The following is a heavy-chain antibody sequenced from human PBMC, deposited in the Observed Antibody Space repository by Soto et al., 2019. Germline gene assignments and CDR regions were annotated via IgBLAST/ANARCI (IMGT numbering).Heavy chain of an antibody. CDR2: IYYSGST. V-gene: IGHV4-31*03. J-gene: IGHJ5*02. CDR1: GGSISSGGYY. D-gene: IGHD6-13*01. Sequence: SETLSLTCTVSGGSISSGGYYWSWIRQHPGKGLEWIGYIYYSGSTYYNPSLKSRVTISVDTSKNQFSLKLSSVTAADTAVYYCARGYSSSWYLWFDPWGQGTLVTVSS. CDR3: ARGYSSSWYLWFDP.